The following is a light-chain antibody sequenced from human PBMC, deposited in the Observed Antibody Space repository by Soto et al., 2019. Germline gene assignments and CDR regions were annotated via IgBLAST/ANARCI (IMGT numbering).Light chain of an antibody. CDR1: QSISSY. Sequence: DIQMTQSPSSLSASVGDRVTITCRASQSISSYLNWYQQNPGRPPKLLIYDASSLESGVPSRFSGSGSGTEFTLTISSLQPEDFAVYYCQQYNNWPPITFGQGTRLEIK. V-gene: IGKV1-39*01. J-gene: IGKJ5*01. CDR2: DAS. CDR3: QQYNNWPPIT.